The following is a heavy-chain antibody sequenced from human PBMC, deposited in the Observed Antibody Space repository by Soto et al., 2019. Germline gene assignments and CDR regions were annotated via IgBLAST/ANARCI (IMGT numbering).Heavy chain of an antibody. V-gene: IGHV3-30*18. J-gene: IGHJ6*02. CDR2: ISYDGSNK. CDR3: AKEMDSSGWFQPWTYYYYGMDV. D-gene: IGHD6-19*01. CDR1: GFTFSSYG. Sequence: QVQLVESGGGVVQPGRSLRLSCAASGFTFSSYGMHWVRQAPGKGLEWVAVISYDGSNKYYADSVKGRFTISRDNSKNTLYLQMNSLRAKDTAVYYCAKEMDSSGWFQPWTYYYYGMDVWGQGTTVTVSS.